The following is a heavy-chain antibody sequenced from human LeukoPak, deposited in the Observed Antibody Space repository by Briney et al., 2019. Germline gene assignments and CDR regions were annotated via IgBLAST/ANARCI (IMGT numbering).Heavy chain of an antibody. Sequence: GGSLRLSCAASGFTFSSYSMNWVRQAPGKGLEWVSSISSSSYIYYADSVKGRFTISRDNAKNSLYLQMNSLRAEDTAVYYCARDLDHYGMDVWGQGTTVTVSS. CDR1: GFTFSSYS. CDR3: ARDLDHYGMDV. V-gene: IGHV3-21*01. J-gene: IGHJ6*02. CDR2: ISSSSYI.